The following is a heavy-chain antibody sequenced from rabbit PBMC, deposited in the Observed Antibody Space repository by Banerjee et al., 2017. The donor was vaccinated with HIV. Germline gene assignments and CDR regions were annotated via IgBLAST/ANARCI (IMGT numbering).Heavy chain of an antibody. CDR3: ATSASATWTDGLNL. CDR2: INTATGKG. CDR1: GFSFSSSDY. V-gene: IGHV1S40*01. Sequence: QSLEESGGGLVQPEGSLTLTCKASGFSFSSSDYICWVRQAPGKGLEWITCINTATGKGVYASWAKGRFTISKTSSTTVTLQMTSLTGADTATYFCATSASATWTDGLNLWGPGTLVTVS. J-gene: IGHJ4*01. D-gene: IGHD6-1*01.